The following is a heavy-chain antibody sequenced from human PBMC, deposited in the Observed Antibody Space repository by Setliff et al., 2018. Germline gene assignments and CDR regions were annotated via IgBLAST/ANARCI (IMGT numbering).Heavy chain of an antibody. V-gene: IGHV4-34*01. D-gene: IGHD6-6*01. CDR2: VHYSGNT. CDR3: ARVRGYSSSSRDFYYHNMEV. J-gene: IGHJ6*03. Sequence: PSETLSLTCAAYGGTFSGCYWAWIRQPPGKGLEWIGNVHYSGNTYYKSSLQSRVSISADTSKSQFYLRLSSVTAADTGVYYCARVRGYSSSSRDFYYHNMEVWGKGTTVTVSS. CDR1: GGTFSGCY.